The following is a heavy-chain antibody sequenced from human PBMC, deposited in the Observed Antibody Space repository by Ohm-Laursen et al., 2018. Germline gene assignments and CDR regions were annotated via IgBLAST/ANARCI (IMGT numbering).Heavy chain of an antibody. D-gene: IGHD1-26*01. CDR2: IGSISSVT. CDR1: VFTFSSFV. J-gene: IGHJ4*02. V-gene: IGHV3-48*01. Sequence: SLRLSFSPSVFTFSSFVMNSVRQAPGKGLEWVSYIGSISSVTYYGDSVKGRFTISRDNAKNTLYLQMDSLRAEDTAVYYCARGSGSYSRLGVDSWGQGTLVTVSS. CDR3: ARGSGSYSRLGVDS.